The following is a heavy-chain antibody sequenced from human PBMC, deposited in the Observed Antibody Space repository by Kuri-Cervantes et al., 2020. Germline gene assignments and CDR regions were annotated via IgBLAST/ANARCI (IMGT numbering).Heavy chain of an antibody. CDR2: IYYSGGT. Sequence: SETLSLTCTVYGGSISSYYWSWIRQPPGKGLEWIGYIYYSGGTNYNPSLKSRVTISVDTSKNQFSLKLSSVTAADTAVYYCARASRGIYYDRRGGGIDYWGQGTLVTVSS. D-gene: IGHD3-22*01. J-gene: IGHJ4*02. V-gene: IGHV4-59*01. CDR1: GGSISSYY. CDR3: ARASRGIYYDRRGGGIDY.